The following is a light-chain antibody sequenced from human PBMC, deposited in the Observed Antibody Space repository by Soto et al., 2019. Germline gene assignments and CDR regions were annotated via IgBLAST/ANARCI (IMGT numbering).Light chain of an antibody. Sequence: DIRMTQSPSTLSASVGDRVTITCRASQSISSWLAWYQQKPGKAPKLLIYDASSLESGVPSRFSGSGSGTEFTLTISSLQPDDFATYYCQQYNSYSPSYTFGQGTKVDIK. J-gene: IGKJ2*01. CDR3: QQYNSYSPSYT. CDR2: DAS. CDR1: QSISSW. V-gene: IGKV1-5*01.